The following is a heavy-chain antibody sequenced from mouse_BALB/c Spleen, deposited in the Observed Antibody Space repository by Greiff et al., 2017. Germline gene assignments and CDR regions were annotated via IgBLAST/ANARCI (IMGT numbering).Heavy chain of an antibody. CDR2: INPSTGYT. CDR1: GYTFTSYW. D-gene: IGHD3-1*01. J-gene: IGHJ4*01. CDR3: ASGLDYYAMDY. V-gene: IGHV1-7*01. Sequence: QVQLQQSGAELAKPGASVKMSCKASGYTFTSYWMHWVKQRPGQGLEWIGYINPSTGYTEYNQKFKDKATLTADKSSSTAYMQLSSLTSEDSAVYYCASGLDYYAMDYWGQGTSVTVSS.